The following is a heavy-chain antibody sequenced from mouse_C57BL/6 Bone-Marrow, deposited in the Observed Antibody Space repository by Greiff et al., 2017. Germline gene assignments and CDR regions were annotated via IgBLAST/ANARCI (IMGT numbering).Heavy chain of an antibody. V-gene: IGHV5-4*01. CDR1: GFTFSSYA. CDR2: ISDGGSYT. CDR3: AREASYYSYYYAMDY. D-gene: IGHD2-12*01. Sequence: DVQLQESGGGLVKPGGSLKLSCAASGFTFSSYAMSWVRQTPETRLEWVATISDGGSYTYYPDNVKGRFTISRDNAKNNLYLQMSHLKSEDTAMYYSAREASYYSYYYAMDYWGQGTSVTVSS. J-gene: IGHJ4*01.